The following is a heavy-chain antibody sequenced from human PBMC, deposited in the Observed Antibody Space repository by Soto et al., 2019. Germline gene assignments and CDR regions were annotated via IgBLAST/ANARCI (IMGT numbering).Heavy chain of an antibody. CDR3: ARDTADFWSGYSNWFDP. CDR2: IYYSGST. Sequence: LSLTCTVSGGSVSSGSYYWSWIRQPPGKGLEWIGYIYYSGSTNYNPSLKSRVTISVDTSKNQFSLKLSSVTAADTAVYYCARDTADFWSGYSNWFDPWGQGTLVTVSS. J-gene: IGHJ5*02. D-gene: IGHD3-3*01. CDR1: GGSVSSGSYY. V-gene: IGHV4-61*01.